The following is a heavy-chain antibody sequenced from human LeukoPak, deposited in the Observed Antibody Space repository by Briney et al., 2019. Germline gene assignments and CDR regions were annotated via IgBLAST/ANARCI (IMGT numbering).Heavy chain of an antibody. V-gene: IGHV3-23*01. J-gene: IGHJ4*02. Sequence: PGRSLRLSCAASGFTFSSYAMSWVRQAPGKGLEWVSAISGSGGSTYYADSVKGRFTISRDNSKNTLYLQMNSLRAEDTAVYYCAKTRSNLRFLEWLLWGPFDYWGQGTLVTVPS. D-gene: IGHD3-3*01. CDR2: ISGSGGST. CDR1: GFTFSSYA. CDR3: AKTRSNLRFLEWLLWGPFDY.